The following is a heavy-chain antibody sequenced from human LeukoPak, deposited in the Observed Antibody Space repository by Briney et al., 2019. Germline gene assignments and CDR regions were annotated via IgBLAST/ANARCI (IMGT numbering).Heavy chain of an antibody. Sequence: PSETLSLTCAVYGGSFSGYYWSWIRQPPGKGLEWIGEINHSGSTNYNPSLKSRVTISVDTSKNQFSLKLSSVTAADTAVYYCARGRALSLWFGETGLGFDPWGQGTLVTVSS. D-gene: IGHD3-10*01. V-gene: IGHV4-34*01. CDR2: INHSGST. J-gene: IGHJ5*02. CDR3: ARGRALSLWFGETGLGFDP. CDR1: GGSFSGYY.